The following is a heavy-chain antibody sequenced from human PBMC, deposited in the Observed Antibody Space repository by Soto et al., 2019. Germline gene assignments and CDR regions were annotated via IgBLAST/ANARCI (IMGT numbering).Heavy chain of an antibody. J-gene: IGHJ4*02. CDR3: ARRSTYDYSDQYQNFDN. D-gene: IGHD3-16*01. V-gene: IGHV3-11*03. Sequence: PGGSLRLSCLGSGFTFGDFYMNWIRQAPGKGLEWVSRISSSSTYTDYADSVKGRFTISRDNAKNSLYLQMNSLTSEDTAVYYCARRSTYDYSDQYQNFDNWGPGTLVTVSS. CDR1: GFTFGDFY. CDR2: ISSSSTYT.